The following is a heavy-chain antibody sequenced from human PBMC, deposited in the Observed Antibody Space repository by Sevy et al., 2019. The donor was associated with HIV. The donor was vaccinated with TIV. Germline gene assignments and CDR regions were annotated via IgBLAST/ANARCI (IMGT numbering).Heavy chain of an antibody. J-gene: IGHJ4*02. CDR2: IWFDGSNT. V-gene: IGHV3-33*01. CDR1: GFTFSTYG. D-gene: IGHD3-16*01. CDR3: ARDLEFYAYGDYGPAFMPDY. Sequence: GGSLRLSCAASGFTFSTYGMHWVRQAPGKGLEWVAVIWFDGSNTYYANSVKGRFTISRDIAKNTLHLQMNSLRAEDTAVYYCARDLEFYAYGDYGPAFMPDYWGQGTLVTVSS.